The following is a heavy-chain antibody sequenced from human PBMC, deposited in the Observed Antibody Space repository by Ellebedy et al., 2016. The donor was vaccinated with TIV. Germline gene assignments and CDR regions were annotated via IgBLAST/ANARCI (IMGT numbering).Heavy chain of an antibody. J-gene: IGHJ4*02. Sequence: PGGPLRLSCAASGFTFSGYAMSWVRQAPGKGLEWVSSISGSGGNIYYADSVKGRFTISRDNSKNTLYLQMNSLRAVDTAVYYCAGYVWGSYRHDYWGQGTLVTVSS. CDR1: GFTFSGYA. CDR2: ISGSGGNI. D-gene: IGHD3-16*02. V-gene: IGHV3-23*01. CDR3: AGYVWGSYRHDY.